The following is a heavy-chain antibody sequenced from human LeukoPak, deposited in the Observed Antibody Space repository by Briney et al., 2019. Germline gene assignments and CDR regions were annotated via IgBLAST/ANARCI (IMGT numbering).Heavy chain of an antibody. D-gene: IGHD3-9*01. CDR3: AREEYYDILTGYYGGAFDY. CDR1: GGSISSGSYY. Sequence: SQTLSLTCTVSGGSISSGSYYWSWIRQPAGKRLEWIGRIYTSGSTNYNPSLKSRVTISVDTSKNQFSLKLSSVTAADTAVYYCAREEYYDILTGYYGGAFDYWGQGTLVTVSS. J-gene: IGHJ4*02. V-gene: IGHV4-61*02. CDR2: IYTSGST.